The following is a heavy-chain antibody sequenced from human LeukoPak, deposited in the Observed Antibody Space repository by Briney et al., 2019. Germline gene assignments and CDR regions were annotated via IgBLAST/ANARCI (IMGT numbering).Heavy chain of an antibody. CDR3: AKDRPITMVRGIFDY. J-gene: IGHJ4*02. D-gene: IGHD3-10*01. V-gene: IGHV3-30*02. Sequence: PGRSLRLSCAASGFTFSSYGMHWVRQAPGKGLEWVAFIRYDGSNKYYADSVKGRFTISRDNSKNTLYLQMNSLRAEDTAVYYCAKDRPITMVRGIFDYWGQGTLVTVSS. CDR2: IRYDGSNK. CDR1: GFTFSSYG.